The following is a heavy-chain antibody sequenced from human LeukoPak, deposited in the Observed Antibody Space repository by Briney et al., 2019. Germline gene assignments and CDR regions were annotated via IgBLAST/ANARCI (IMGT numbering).Heavy chain of an antibody. Sequence: PGGSLRLSCAASGFTFSNAWMSWVRQAPGKGLEWVGRIKSKTDGGTTDYAAPVKGRFTISRDDSKNTLYLQMNSLKTEDTAVYYCTTEVIYDFWSGSVVDFDYWGQGTLVTVSS. J-gene: IGHJ4*02. V-gene: IGHV3-15*01. CDR2: IKSKTDGGTT. CDR1: GFTFSNAW. CDR3: TTEVIYDFWSGSVVDFDY. D-gene: IGHD3-3*01.